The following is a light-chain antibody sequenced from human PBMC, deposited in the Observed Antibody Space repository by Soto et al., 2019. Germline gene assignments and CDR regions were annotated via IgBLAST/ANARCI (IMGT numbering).Light chain of an antibody. J-gene: IGKJ2*01. CDR2: KAS. CDR3: LQYNSYYT. CDR1: QTISSW. Sequence: DIQMTQSPSTLSGSVGDRVTITCRASQTISSWLAWYQQKPGKAPKLLIYKASTLKSGVPSRFSGSGSGTEFTLTISSLQPDDFATYYCLQYNSYYTFGQGTKLEI. V-gene: IGKV1-5*03.